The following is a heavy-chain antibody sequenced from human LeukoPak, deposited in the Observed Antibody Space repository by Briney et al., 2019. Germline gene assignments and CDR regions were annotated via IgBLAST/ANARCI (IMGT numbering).Heavy chain of an antibody. CDR1: GFSFSSFD. J-gene: IGHJ4*02. Sequence: GGSLRLSCAASGFSFSSFDMSWVRQAPGKGLEWVSTIGGSGGSTYYADSMKGRFTISRDNSKNTLYMQMNSLRAEDTAVYYCAKLREWELPDLFDYWGQGTLVTVSS. CDR3: AKLREWELPDLFDY. D-gene: IGHD1-26*01. CDR2: IGGSGGST. V-gene: IGHV3-23*01.